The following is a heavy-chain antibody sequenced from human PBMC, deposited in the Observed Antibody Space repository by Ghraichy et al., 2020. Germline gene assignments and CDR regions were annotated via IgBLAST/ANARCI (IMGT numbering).Heavy chain of an antibody. D-gene: IGHD2-21*02. CDR3: ARDSGCGGDCYPHTFDY. CDR2: ISSSSSTI. Sequence: GGSLRLSCAASGFTFSSYSMNWVRQAPGKGLEWVSYISSSSSTIYYADSVKGRFTISRDNAKNSLYLQMNSLRDEDTAVYYCARDSGCGGDCYPHTFDYWGQGTLVTVSS. J-gene: IGHJ4*02. CDR1: GFTFSSYS. V-gene: IGHV3-48*02.